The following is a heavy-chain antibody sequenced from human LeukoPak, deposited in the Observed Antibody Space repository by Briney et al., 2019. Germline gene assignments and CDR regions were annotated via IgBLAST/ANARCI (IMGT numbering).Heavy chain of an antibody. CDR1: GFTFSSYW. J-gene: IGHJ4*02. V-gene: IGHV3-74*01. D-gene: IGHD3-22*01. CDR3: ASERPAIYNSSGYLY. CDR2: INSDVSST. Sequence: GGSLRLSCAASGFTFSSYWMHWVRQAPGKGLVWVSRINSDVSSTSYADSVKGRFTISRDNAKNTLYLQMNSLRAEDTAVYYCASERPAIYNSSGYLYWGQGTLVTVSS.